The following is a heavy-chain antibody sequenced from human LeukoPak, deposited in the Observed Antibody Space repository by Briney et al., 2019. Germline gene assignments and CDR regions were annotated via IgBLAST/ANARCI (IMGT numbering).Heavy chain of an antibody. V-gene: IGHV1-2*02. CDR2: INPNSGGT. D-gene: IGHD1-20*01. J-gene: IGHJ4*02. CDR3: AREVGLKVTGTTGIDY. Sequence: GASVKVSCKASGYTFTGYYMHWVRQAPGQGLEWMGWINPNSGGTNYAQKFQGRVTMTRDTSISTAYMELSRLRSDDTAVYYCAREVGLKVTGTTGIDYWGQGTLVTVSS. CDR1: GYTFTGYY.